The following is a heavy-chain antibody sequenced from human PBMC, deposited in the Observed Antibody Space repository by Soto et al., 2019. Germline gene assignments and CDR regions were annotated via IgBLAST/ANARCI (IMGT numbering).Heavy chain of an antibody. Sequence: QVQLQESGPGLVKPSETLSLTCTVSGGSISSYYWSWIRQPPGKGLEWIGYIYYSGSTNYNPSLKGRVTLAVDTSKNQCPLKLSAGTAADTAVYYWGSPNDEIQGYCSGGSCFGYWYFDLWGRGTLVTVSS. J-gene: IGHJ2*01. D-gene: IGHD2-15*01. CDR2: IYYSGST. CDR1: GGSISSYY. V-gene: IGHV4-59*01. CDR3: GSPNDEIQGYCSGGSCFGYWYFDL.